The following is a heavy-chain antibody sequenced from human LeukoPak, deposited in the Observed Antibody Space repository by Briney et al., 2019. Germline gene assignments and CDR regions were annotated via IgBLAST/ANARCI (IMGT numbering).Heavy chain of an antibody. V-gene: IGHV3-7*01. CDR2: IWQEGSEK. CDR1: GFTFSSHW. D-gene: IGHD5-24*01. J-gene: IGHJ4*02. Sequence: PGGSLRLSCAASGFTFSSHWMSWVRQAPGKGLEWVANIWQEGSEKYYVDSVKGRFTVSRDNAKNSLYLQMNSLRAEDTAVYYCARGGGYYFDYLGQGTLVTVSS. CDR3: ARGGGYYFDY.